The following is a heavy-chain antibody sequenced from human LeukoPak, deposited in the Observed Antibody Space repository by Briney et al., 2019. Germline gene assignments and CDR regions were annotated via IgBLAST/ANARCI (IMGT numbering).Heavy chain of an antibody. D-gene: IGHD1-1*01. Sequence: GGSLRLSCAASGFTFSNYAMNWVRQAPGKGLEWVSSITSSSSSIYYADSVKGRFTISRDNAKNSLYLQMNSLRAEDTAVYYCANTKQFEYWGQGTLVTVSS. CDR2: ITSSSSSI. CDR3: ANTKQFEY. J-gene: IGHJ4*02. CDR1: GFTFSNYA. V-gene: IGHV3-21*01.